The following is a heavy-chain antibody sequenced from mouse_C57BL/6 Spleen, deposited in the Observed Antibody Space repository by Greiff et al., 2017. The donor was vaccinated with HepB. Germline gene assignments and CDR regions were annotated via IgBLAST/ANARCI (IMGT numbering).Heavy chain of an antibody. V-gene: IGHV5-9-1*02. D-gene: IGHD2-1*01. J-gene: IGHJ2*01. CDR1: GFTFSSYA. Sequence: EVKLVESGEGLVKPGGSLKLSCAASGFTFSSYAMSWVRQTPEKRLEWVAYISSGGDYIYYADTVKGRFTISRDNARNTLYLQMCSLKSEDTAMYYCTRGYGKEYYFDYWGQGTTLTVSS. CDR3: TRGYGKEYYFDY. CDR2: ISSGGDYI.